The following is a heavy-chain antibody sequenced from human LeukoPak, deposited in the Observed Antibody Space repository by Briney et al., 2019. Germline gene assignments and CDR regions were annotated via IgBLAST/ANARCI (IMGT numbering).Heavy chain of an antibody. CDR1: GFTFSSYE. J-gene: IGHJ3*02. Sequence: GGSLRLSCAASGFTFSSYEMNWVRQPPGKGLEWVSYISSSGSTIYYADSVKGRFTISRDNAKNSLYLQMNSLRAEDTAVYYCAGFGYSSGWMDHGHDAFDIWGQGTMVTVSS. D-gene: IGHD6-19*01. CDR3: AGFGYSSGWMDHGHDAFDI. CDR2: ISSSGSTI. V-gene: IGHV3-48*03.